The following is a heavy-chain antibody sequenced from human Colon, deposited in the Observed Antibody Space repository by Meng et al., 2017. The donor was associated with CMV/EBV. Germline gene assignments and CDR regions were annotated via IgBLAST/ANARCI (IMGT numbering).Heavy chain of an antibody. J-gene: IGHJ5*02. CDR1: GFTVSSNY. CDR2: IYSGGST. D-gene: IGHD3-3*01. CDR3: VRENGVDASRGNRFDP. V-gene: IGHV3-53*01. Sequence: GGSLRLSCAASGFTVSSNYMSWVRQAPGKGLEWVSVIYSGGSTYYADSVKGRFTISRDNSKNTLYLQMNSLRAEDTAVYYCVRENGVDASRGNRFDPWGQGTLVTVSS.